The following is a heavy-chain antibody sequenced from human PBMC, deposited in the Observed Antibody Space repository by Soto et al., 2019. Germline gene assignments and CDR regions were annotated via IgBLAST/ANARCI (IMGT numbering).Heavy chain of an antibody. D-gene: IGHD6-19*01. CDR2: ISSSSSYI. CDR3: ARDASIAVAGTELFDY. J-gene: IGHJ4*02. Sequence: AGGSLRLSCAASGFTFSSYSMNWVRQAPGKGLEWVSSISSSSSYIYYADSVKGRFTISRDNAKNSLYLQMNSLRAEDTAVYYCARDASIAVAGTELFDYWGQGTLVTVSS. CDR1: GFTFSSYS. V-gene: IGHV3-21*01.